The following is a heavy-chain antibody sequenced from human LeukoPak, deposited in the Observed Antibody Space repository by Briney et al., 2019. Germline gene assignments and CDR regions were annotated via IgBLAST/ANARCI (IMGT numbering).Heavy chain of an antibody. V-gene: IGHV4-59*12. D-gene: IGHD3-22*01. CDR1: GGSISHYY. J-gene: IGHJ4*02. Sequence: PSETLSLTCTVSGGSISHYYWSWTRQPPGKGLEWIGYIYYSGTTNYNPSLKSRVTISVDTSKNQFSLKLSSVTAADTAVYYCAIQSYYYDSSFDYWGQGTLVTVSS. CDR2: IYYSGTT. CDR3: AIQSYYYDSSFDY.